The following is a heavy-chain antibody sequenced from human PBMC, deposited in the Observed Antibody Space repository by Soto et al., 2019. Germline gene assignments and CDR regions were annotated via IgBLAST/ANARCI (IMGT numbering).Heavy chain of an antibody. V-gene: IGHV4-31*03. CDR3: ARVGDDYFWGSYRYKFDY. CDR2: IYYSGST. CDR1: GGSISSGGYY. D-gene: IGHD3-16*02. J-gene: IGHJ4*02. Sequence: QVQLQESGPGLVKPSQTLSLTCTVSGGSISSGGYYWSWIRQHPGKGLEWIGYIYYSGSTYYNPSLKSRVNISVDTSKNQCSQKLSSVTAAETAVNYCARVGDDYFWGSYRYKFDYWGQGTLVTVSS.